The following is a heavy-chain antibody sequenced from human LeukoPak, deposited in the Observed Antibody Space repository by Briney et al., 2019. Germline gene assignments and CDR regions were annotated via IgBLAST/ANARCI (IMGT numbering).Heavy chain of an antibody. CDR2: IKEDGSEK. D-gene: IGHD2-15*01. CDR3: ARDPHCSGGSCYSESSHWFDP. J-gene: IGHJ5*02. V-gene: IGHV3-7*01. Sequence: GGSLRLSCAASRFTFSDYYMTWVRQAPGRGLEWVANIKEDGSEKNYVDSVKGRFTISRDNAKNSVYLLLNSLTPEDTAVYYCARDPHCSGGSCYSESSHWFDPWGQGTLVTVSS. CDR1: RFTFSDYY.